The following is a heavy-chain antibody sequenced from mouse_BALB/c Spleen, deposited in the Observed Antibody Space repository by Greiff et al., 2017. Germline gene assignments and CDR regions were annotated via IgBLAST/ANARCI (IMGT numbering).Heavy chain of an antibody. Sequence: VQVVESGPGLVAPSQSLSITCTVSGFSLTSYGVHWVRQPPGKGLEWLGVIWAGGSTNYNSALMSRLSISKDNSKSQVFLKMNSLQTDDTAMYYCASLSFTTGMDYWGQGTSVTVSS. J-gene: IGHJ4*01. CDR3: ASLSFTTGMDY. CDR2: IWAGGST. D-gene: IGHD2-12*01. V-gene: IGHV2-9*02. CDR1: GFSLTSYG.